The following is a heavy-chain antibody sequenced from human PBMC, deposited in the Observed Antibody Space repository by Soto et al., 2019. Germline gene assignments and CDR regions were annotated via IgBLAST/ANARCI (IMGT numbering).Heavy chain of an antibody. V-gene: IGHV3-21*01. CDR2: ISSRSTYI. CDR1: GFTFSTYT. CDR3: ARDIGYSTSGGIV. Sequence: EVQLVESGGGLVKPGGSLRLSCAASGFTFSTYTMNWVRQAPGKGLEWVSSISSRSTYIYYADSVKGRVTISRDNAKNSLYLQMSSLRDEGTVVYYCARDIGYSTSGGIVWGQGTLVTVSS. J-gene: IGHJ4*02. D-gene: IGHD6-13*01.